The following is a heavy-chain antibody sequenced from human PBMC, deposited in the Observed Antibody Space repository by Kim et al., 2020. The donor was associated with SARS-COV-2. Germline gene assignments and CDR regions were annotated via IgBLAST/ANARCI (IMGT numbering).Heavy chain of an antibody. CDR3: AVRGGAVAGTDY. V-gene: IGHV1-69*01. D-gene: IGHD6-19*01. Sequence: NYAQKFQGRVTITADESTSTAYMELSSLRSEDTAVYYCAVRGGAVAGTDYWGQGTLVTVSS. J-gene: IGHJ4*02.